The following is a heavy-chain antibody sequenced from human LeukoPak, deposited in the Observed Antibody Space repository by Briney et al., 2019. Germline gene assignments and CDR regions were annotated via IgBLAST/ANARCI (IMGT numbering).Heavy chain of an antibody. D-gene: IGHD2-2*01. J-gene: IGHJ6*02. CDR3: ASSIVVVPAAAPLGYYGMDV. Sequence: SVKVSCKASGGTFSSYAISWVRQAPGQGLEWMGGIIPIFGTANYAQKFQGRVTITADESTSTAYMELSSLRSEDTAVYYCASSIVVVPAAAPLGYYGMDVWGQGTTVTVSS. V-gene: IGHV1-69*13. CDR2: IIPIFGTA. CDR1: GGTFSSYA.